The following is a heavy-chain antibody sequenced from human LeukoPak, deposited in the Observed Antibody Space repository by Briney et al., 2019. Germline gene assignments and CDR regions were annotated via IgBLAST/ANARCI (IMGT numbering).Heavy chain of an antibody. V-gene: IGHV3-30*02. CDR1: GFTFSSYG. J-gene: IGHJ4*02. Sequence: GGSLRLSCAASGFTFSSYGIHWVRQAPGKGLEWVAFIRYDGSNKYYADSVKGRFTISRDNSKNTLYLQMNSLRAEDTAVYYCAKGRVMNTVVTPIDYWGQGTLVTVSS. CDR3: AKGRVMNTVVTPIDY. D-gene: IGHD4-23*01. CDR2: IRYDGSNK.